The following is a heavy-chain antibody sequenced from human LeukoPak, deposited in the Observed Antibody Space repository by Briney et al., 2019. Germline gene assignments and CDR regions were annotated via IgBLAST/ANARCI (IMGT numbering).Heavy chain of an antibody. D-gene: IGHD6-19*01. CDR2: ISSVSSTI. V-gene: IGHV3-48*02. Sequence: GGSLRLSCAASGFTFSSYSMNWVRQAPGKGLEWVSYISSVSSTIYYADSVKGRFTISRDNAKNSLYLQMNSLRDEDTAVYYCAKPYSSAWAYYFDYWGQGTLVTVSS. CDR1: GFTFSSYS. CDR3: AKPYSSAWAYYFDY. J-gene: IGHJ4*02.